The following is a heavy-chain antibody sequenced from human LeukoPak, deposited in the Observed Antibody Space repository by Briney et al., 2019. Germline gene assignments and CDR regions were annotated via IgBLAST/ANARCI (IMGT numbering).Heavy chain of an antibody. J-gene: IGHJ4*02. Sequence: ASVKVSCKASGYTFTSYDINWVRQATGQGLEWMGWMNPNSGNTGYAQKFQGRVTMTRNTSISTAYMELSSLRSEDTAVYYCARGAGRLGYCSSTSCYSFDYWGQGTLVTVSS. D-gene: IGHD2-2*01. CDR3: ARGAGRLGYCSSTSCYSFDY. CDR1: GYTFTSYD. V-gene: IGHV1-8*01. CDR2: MNPNSGNT.